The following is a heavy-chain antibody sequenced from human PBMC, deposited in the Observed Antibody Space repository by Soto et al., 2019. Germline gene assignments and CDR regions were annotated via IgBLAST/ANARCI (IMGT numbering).Heavy chain of an antibody. CDR3: TRDRLRGYDGRGFYS. J-gene: IGHJ4*02. D-gene: IGHD3-22*01. CDR1: GYSFSNYG. Sequence: QVQLVQSGAVLRKPGASVTISCKASGYSFSNYGINWVRQAPGQGLEWMGWINTYNGNRNFAPKFEDRVTMTTATSANTVYMELRRLKSDDTAIYYCTRDRLRGYDGRGFYSWGQGTLVAVSS. CDR2: INTYNGNR. V-gene: IGHV1-18*01.